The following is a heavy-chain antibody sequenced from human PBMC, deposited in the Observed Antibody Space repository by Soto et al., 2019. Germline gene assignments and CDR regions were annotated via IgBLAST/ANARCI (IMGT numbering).Heavy chain of an antibody. D-gene: IGHD3-3*01. J-gene: IGHJ6*03. CDR3: ARVAVLRFLDWRNYYYYMDV. V-gene: IGHV1-8*01. CDR2: MNPNSGNT. CDR1: GYTFTSYD. Sequence: ASVKVSCKASGYTFTSYDINWVRQATGQGLEWMGWMNPNSGNTGYAQKFQGRVTMTRNTSISTAYMELSSLRSEDTAVYYCARVAVLRFLDWRNYYYYMDVWGKGTTVTVSS.